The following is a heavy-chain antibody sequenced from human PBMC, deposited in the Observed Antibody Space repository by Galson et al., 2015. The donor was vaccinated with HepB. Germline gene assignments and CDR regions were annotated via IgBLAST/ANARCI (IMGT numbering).Heavy chain of an antibody. Sequence: FLRLSCPTSGFTFTTYAMSWVRQAPGKGLEWVSAISGRGGDTYYADSVKGRLTISRDNSKNTLDLQMNSMRAEDTAVYYCAKSRNYGGATDAFDIWGQGTMVTVSS. CDR3: AKSRNYGGATDAFDI. CDR1: GFTFTTYA. D-gene: IGHD4-23*01. V-gene: IGHV3-23*01. J-gene: IGHJ3*02. CDR2: ISGRGGDT.